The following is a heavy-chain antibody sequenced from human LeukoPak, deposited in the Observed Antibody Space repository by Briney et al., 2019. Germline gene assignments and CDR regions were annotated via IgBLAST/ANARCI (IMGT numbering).Heavy chain of an antibody. CDR3: ARGDKPTVISWFDP. Sequence: GASVTVSCTASGGTFSSYAISWVRQAPGQGLEWMGGIIPIFGTANYAQKFQGRVTITADESTSTAYMELSSLRSEDTAVYYCARGDKPTVISWFDPWGQGTLVTVSS. D-gene: IGHD4-17*01. CDR2: IIPIFGTA. CDR1: GGTFSSYA. V-gene: IGHV1-69*13. J-gene: IGHJ5*02.